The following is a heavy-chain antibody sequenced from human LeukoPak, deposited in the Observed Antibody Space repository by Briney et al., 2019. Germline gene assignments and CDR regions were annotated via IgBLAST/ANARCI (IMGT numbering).Heavy chain of an antibody. Sequence: SGPTLVKPTETLTLTCTVSGFSLSNATMGVSWIRQPPGKALEWLAHIFSNDEKSYSTSLKSRLTISKDTSKSQVVLTMTNMDPVDTATYYCARIYVDTAMFQGDYFDYWGQGTLVTVSS. CDR3: ARIYVDTAMFQGDYFDY. CDR2: IFSNDEK. V-gene: IGHV2-26*01. J-gene: IGHJ4*02. D-gene: IGHD5-18*01. CDR1: GFSLSNATMG.